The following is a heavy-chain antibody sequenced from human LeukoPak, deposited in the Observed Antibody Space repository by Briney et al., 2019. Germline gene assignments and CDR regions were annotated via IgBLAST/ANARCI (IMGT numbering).Heavy chain of an antibody. D-gene: IGHD6-19*01. CDR1: GGSISSNSYY. J-gene: IGHJ4*02. CDR2: FFYIGNT. Sequence: SETLSLTCTVSGGSISSNSYYWGWIRQPPGKGLEWFGSFFYIGNTYYSPCLKSRVTMSVDTSKNQFSLKLSSVTAADTAVYYCARQVRSSGWYPDYWGQGTLVTVSS. V-gene: IGHV4-39*01. CDR3: ARQVRSSGWYPDY.